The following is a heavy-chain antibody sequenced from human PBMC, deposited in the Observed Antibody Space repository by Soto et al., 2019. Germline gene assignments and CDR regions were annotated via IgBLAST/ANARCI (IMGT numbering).Heavy chain of an antibody. V-gene: IGHV1-18*01. CDR1: GYDFTTYG. J-gene: IGHJ4*02. D-gene: IGHD1-1*01. CDR3: ARGRYGDY. Sequence: QVHLVQSGAEVKKPGASVKVSCKGSGYDFTTYGITWVRRAPGQGLEWMAWISAHNGNTDYAQKLQGRVTVTRDTSTSTAYMELRSLRYDDTAMYYCARGRYGDYWGQGALVTVSS. CDR2: ISAHNGNT.